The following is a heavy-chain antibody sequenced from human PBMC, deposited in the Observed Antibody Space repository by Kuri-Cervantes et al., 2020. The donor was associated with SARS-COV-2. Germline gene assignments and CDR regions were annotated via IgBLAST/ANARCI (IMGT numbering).Heavy chain of an antibody. CDR3: PKNPCESGGTCYSSFGY. V-gene: IGHV3-23*01. CDR1: GFTFSSYE. CDR2: ISGSGGNT. Sequence: GESLKISCSALGFTFSSYEMNWVRPAPGKGLEWVATISGSGGNTYYADSVEGRFTRSSDNSKNTLYLQMNSLRAEDTAVYYCPKNPCESGGTCYSSFGYWGQGTLVTVSS. J-gene: IGHJ4*02. D-gene: IGHD2-15*01.